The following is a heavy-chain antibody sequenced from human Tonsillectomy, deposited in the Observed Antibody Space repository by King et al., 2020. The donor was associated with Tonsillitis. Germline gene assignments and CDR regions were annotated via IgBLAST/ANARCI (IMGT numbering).Heavy chain of an antibody. CDR2: ISHSGST. V-gene: IGHV4-34*01. J-gene: IGHJ6*02. CDR1: GGSFSDYY. Sequence: VQLQQWGAGLLKPSETLSLTCAVYGGSFSDYYWSWIRQPPGKGLEWIGEISHSGSTNYIPSLKSRVTISVDTSKNQFSLKLSSVTAADTAVYYCARGSFSSPSFQPRLYGMDVWGQGTTVSVSS. D-gene: IGHD2-2*01. CDR3: ARGSFSSPSFQPRLYGMDV.